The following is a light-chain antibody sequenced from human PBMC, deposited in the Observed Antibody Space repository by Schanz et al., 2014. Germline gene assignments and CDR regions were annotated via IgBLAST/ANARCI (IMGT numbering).Light chain of an antibody. V-gene: IGKV3-20*01. CDR1: ESVSSSS. Sequence: EIVLTQSPGTLSLSPGERATLSCRASESVSSSSLAWYQQKPGQAPRLLIHGASSRATGIPDRFSGSGSGTDFTLTSSRLEPEDFAVYYCQQYGRSPPTFGQGTRLEI. J-gene: IGKJ1*01. CDR2: GAS. CDR3: QQYGRSPPT.